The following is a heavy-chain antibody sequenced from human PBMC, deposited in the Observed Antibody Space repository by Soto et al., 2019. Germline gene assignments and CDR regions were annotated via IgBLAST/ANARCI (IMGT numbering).Heavy chain of an antibody. Sequence: QVQLVESGGGVVQPGRSLRLSCAAYGFTFSSYGMHWVRQAPGKGLEWVALIWYDGTNKYYADSVKGRFTLSRDNSKNTLYLQMNSLRAEDTAVYYCARDRELLDYWGQGTLVTVSS. CDR2: IWYDGTNK. CDR1: GFTFSSYG. CDR3: ARDRELLDY. D-gene: IGHD1-26*01. V-gene: IGHV3-33*01. J-gene: IGHJ4*02.